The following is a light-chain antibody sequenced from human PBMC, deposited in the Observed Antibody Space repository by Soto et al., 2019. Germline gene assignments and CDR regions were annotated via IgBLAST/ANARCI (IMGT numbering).Light chain of an antibody. CDR2: WAS. V-gene: IGKV4-1*01. CDR1: QSLLYSSNNKNY. Sequence: DIVMTQSPDSLAVSLGERATINCKSSQSLLYSSNNKNYLAWYQQKPGQPPKLLIYWASTRESGVPDRFSGSGSWTDFTLTISSLQAEDLAVYYCQQYHSIPYTFGQGTKLEIK. J-gene: IGKJ2*01. CDR3: QQYHSIPYT.